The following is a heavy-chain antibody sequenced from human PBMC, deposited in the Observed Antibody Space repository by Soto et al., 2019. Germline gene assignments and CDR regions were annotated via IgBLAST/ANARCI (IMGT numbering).Heavy chain of an antibody. CDR1: GFTFSSYA. D-gene: IGHD3-10*01. Sequence: GGSLRLSCAASGFTFSSYAMHWVRQAPGKGLEWVAVISYDGSNKYYADSVKGRFTISRDNSKNTLYLQMNSLRAEDTAVYYCARDFSSGSYYLSWGQGTTVTNYS. CDR2: ISYDGSNK. CDR3: ARDFSSGSYYLS. V-gene: IGHV3-30-3*01. J-gene: IGHJ1*01.